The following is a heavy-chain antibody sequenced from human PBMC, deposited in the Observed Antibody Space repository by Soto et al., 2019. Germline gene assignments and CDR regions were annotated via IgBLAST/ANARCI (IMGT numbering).Heavy chain of an antibody. J-gene: IGHJ4*02. CDR3: ANRVSGTVIIQPAAMPFDY. CDR1: GFTFSTFA. D-gene: IGHD2-2*01. Sequence: QVQLVESGGGVVQPGRSLRLSCAASGFTFSTFAMNWVRQAPGKGLEWVAIIWSDGNHKFYADSVKGRFTISRDNSKNTLYLEIDSLRAEDTAIYYCANRVSGTVIIQPAAMPFDYWGQGTLVTVSS. CDR2: IWSDGNHK. V-gene: IGHV3-33*06.